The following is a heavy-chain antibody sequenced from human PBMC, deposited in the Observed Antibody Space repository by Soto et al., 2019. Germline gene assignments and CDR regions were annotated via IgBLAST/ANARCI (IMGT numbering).Heavy chain of an antibody. CDR3: ARQADYDILTGYFYYFDY. CDR2: IYPGDSDA. V-gene: IGHV5-51*01. J-gene: IGHJ4*02. D-gene: IGHD3-9*01. CDR1: GYSFTDYW. Sequence: GESLKISCKSSGYSFTDYWIGWVRQMPGKGLEWMGIIYPGDSDARYSPSFQGQVTISVDTSINTAFLRWNSLTASDTAMYYCARQADYDILTGYFYYFDYWGQGSLVTVSS.